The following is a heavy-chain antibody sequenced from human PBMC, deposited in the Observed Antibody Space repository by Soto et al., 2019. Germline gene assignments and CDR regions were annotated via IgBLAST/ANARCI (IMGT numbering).Heavy chain of an antibody. CDR3: AAGYCSSTSCRYYYGMDV. CDR1: GFTFTSSA. V-gene: IGHV1-58*01. CDR2: IVVGSGNT. J-gene: IGHJ6*02. Sequence: SVKVSCKASGFTFTSSAVQWVRQARGQRLEWIGWIVVGSGNTNYAQKFQERVTITRDMSTSTAYMELSSLRSEDTAVYYCAAGYCSSTSCRYYYGMDVWGQGATVTVSS. D-gene: IGHD2-2*01.